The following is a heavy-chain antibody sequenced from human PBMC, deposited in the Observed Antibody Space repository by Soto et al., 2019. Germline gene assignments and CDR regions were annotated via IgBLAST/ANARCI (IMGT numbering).Heavy chain of an antibody. D-gene: IGHD5-18*01. V-gene: IGHV3-48*02. J-gene: IGHJ5*02. Sequence: PGGSLRLSCAASGFTFSSYSMNWVRQAPGKGLEWVSYISSSSSTIYYADSVKGRFTISRDNAKNSLYLQMNSLRDEDTAVYYCARDMGYSYGYGYNWFDPWGQGTLVTVSS. CDR1: GFTFSSYS. CDR2: ISSSSSTI. CDR3: ARDMGYSYGYGYNWFDP.